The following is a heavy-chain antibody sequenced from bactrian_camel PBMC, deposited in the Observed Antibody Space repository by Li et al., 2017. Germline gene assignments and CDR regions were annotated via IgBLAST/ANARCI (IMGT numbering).Heavy chain of an antibody. J-gene: IGHJ4*01. CDR2: VDSNGVT. CDR1: ESTYRSKC. V-gene: IGHV3S53*01. CDR3: AADPGIPLQHVGRFCGLSLRYNN. Sequence: QVQLVESGGGSVQAGGSLTLSCTASESTYRSKCMAWFRQAPGTQRETVATVDSNGVTKVAGSVRDRFTMSKDDAQNTLYLQMTALNPEDTAMYYCAADPGIPLQHVGRFCGLSLRYNNWGQGTQVTVS. D-gene: IGHD1*01.